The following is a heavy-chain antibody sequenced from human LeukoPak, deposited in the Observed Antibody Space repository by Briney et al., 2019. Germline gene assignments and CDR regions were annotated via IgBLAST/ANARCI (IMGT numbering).Heavy chain of an antibody. CDR1: GGSFSGYY. Sequence: PSETLSLTCAVYGGSFSGYYWSWIRQPPGKGLEWIGEINHSGSTNYNPSLKSRVTISVDTSKNQFSLRLSSVSAADTALYFCARDTVAAAGDFDYWGQGTLVTVSS. D-gene: IGHD6-25*01. J-gene: IGHJ4*02. V-gene: IGHV4-34*01. CDR2: INHSGST. CDR3: ARDTVAAAGDFDY.